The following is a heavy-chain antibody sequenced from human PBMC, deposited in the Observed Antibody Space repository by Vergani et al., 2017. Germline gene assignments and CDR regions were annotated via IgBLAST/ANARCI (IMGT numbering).Heavy chain of an antibody. CDR1: GFTFSSYA. CDR2: ISGSGGST. D-gene: IGHD5-24*01. Sequence: EVQLLESGGGLVQPGGSLRLSCAASGFTFSSYAMSWVRQAPGKGLEWVSAISGSGGSTYYADSVKGRFTISRDNSKNTLYLQMNSLRAEDTAVYYCAKDYRGKMATNIWFDPWGEATLVTVSS. V-gene: IGHV3-23*01. J-gene: IGHJ5*02. CDR3: AKDYRGKMATNIWFDP.